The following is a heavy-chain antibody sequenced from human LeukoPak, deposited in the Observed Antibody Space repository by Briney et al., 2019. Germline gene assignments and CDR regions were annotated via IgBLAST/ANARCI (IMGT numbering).Heavy chain of an antibody. J-gene: IGHJ5*02. CDR3: AKEGWGSGYPNCFDP. Sequence: TGGSLRLSCAASGFTFSSYGMHWVRQAPGKGLEWVSSISSSGGSTYYADSVKGRFTISRDNSKNTVYLQMNSLRAEDSAVYYCAKEGWGSGYPNCFDPWGQGTLVTVSS. CDR1: GFTFSSYG. V-gene: IGHV3-23*01. D-gene: IGHD3-22*01. CDR2: ISSSGGST.